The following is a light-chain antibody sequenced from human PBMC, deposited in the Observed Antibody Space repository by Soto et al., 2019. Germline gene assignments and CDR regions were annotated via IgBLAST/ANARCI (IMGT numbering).Light chain of an antibody. CDR3: SSYAGSNTHV. CDR1: GSDVGAYNY. Sequence: QSVLTQPPSASGSPGHSVTISCTGTGSDVGAYNYVSWYQQHPGKAPKLMIYEVNKRPSGVPARFSGSKSGNTASLTVSGLQAEDEADYYCSSYAGSNTHVFGTGTKLTVL. CDR2: EVN. V-gene: IGLV2-8*01. J-gene: IGLJ1*01.